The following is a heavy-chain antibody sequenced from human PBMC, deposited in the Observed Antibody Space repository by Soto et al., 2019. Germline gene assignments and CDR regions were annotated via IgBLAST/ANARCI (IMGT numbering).Heavy chain of an antibody. V-gene: IGHV4-59*01. J-gene: IGHJ4*02. CDR3: ARGTCSGGSCYGLYFDY. CDR2: IYYSGST. Sequence: SETLSLTCTVSGFSIISYYWSWIRQPPGKGLEWIGYIYYSGSTNYNPSLKSRVTISVDTSKNQFSLKLSSVTAADTAVYYCARGTCSGGSCYGLYFDYWGQGTLVTVSS. D-gene: IGHD2-15*01. CDR1: GFSIISYY.